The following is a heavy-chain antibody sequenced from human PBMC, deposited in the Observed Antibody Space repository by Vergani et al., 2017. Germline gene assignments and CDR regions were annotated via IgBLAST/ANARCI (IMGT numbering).Heavy chain of an antibody. V-gene: IGHV1-46*03. J-gene: IGHJ5*02. CDR1: GYTFTSYY. CDR2: INPSGGST. CDR3: ARTMGYVSSWYGSDLFDP. D-gene: IGHD6-13*01. Sequence: QVQLVQSGAEVKKPGASVKVSCKASGYTFTSYYMHWVRQAPGQGLEWMGIINPSGGSTSYAQKFQGRVTMTRDTSTSTVYMELSSLRSEDTAVYYCARTMGYVSSWYGSDLFDPWGQGTLVTVSS.